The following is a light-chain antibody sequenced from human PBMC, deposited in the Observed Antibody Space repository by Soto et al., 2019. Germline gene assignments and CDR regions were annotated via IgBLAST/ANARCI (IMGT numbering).Light chain of an antibody. J-gene: IGKJ1*01. Sequence: DIQMTQSPSSLSASVGDRVTITCRASQSISSYLNWYLQKPGKAPKLLIYAASSLQSGLPSRFSGSGSGTDFTLTISSLQPEDFATYYCQQSYSTPRTFGQGTKVEIK. CDR1: QSISSY. CDR3: QQSYSTPRT. CDR2: AAS. V-gene: IGKV1-39*01.